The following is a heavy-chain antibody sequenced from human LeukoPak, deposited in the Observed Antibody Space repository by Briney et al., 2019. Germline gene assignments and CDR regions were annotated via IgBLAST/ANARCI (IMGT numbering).Heavy chain of an antibody. CDR3: ARGYGGYDLDY. D-gene: IGHD5-12*01. CDR2: INAGDGNT. J-gene: IGHJ4*02. V-gene: IGHV1-3*01. Sequence: ASVNVSCKASGYTFTRYFMHWVRQAPGQRLEWMGWINAGDGNTKYSQKFQGRVTITRDTSASTAYMELSSLRSEHTAVYYCARGYGGYDLDYWGQGTLVTVSS. CDR1: GYTFTRYF.